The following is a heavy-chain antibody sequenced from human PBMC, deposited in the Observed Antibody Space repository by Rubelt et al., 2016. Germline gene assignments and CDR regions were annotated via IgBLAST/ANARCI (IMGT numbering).Heavy chain of an antibody. CDR2: ISGSGGSI. Sequence: EVQLVESGGGLVQPGGSLRLSCAASGFTFSSYAMSWVRQAPGTGLEWVSAISGSGGSIYFADSVKGRCTISRDNSKNTLYLQMYRLRDEDTAVYYCAKVFHYYGLWFDPWGQGTLVTVSS. CDR1: GFTFSSYA. D-gene: IGHD4-17*01. CDR3: AKVFHYYGLWFDP. J-gene: IGHJ5*02. V-gene: IGHV3-23*04.